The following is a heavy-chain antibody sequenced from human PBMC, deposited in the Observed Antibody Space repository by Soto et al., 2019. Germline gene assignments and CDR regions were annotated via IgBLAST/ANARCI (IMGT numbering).Heavy chain of an antibody. CDR3: ARVFYCSSTSCYEGVWFDP. CDR1: GGSISSSSYY. V-gene: IGHV4-39*01. CDR2: IYYSGST. Sequence: SETLSLTCTVSGGSISSSSYYWGWIRQPPGKGLEWIGSIYYSGSTYYNPSLKSRVTISVDTSKNQFSLKLSSVTAADTAVYYCARVFYCSSTSCYEGVWFDPWGQGTLVTVSS. J-gene: IGHJ5*02. D-gene: IGHD2-2*01.